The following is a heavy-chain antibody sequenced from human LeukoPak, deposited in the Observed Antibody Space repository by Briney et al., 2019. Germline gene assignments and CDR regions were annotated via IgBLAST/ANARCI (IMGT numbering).Heavy chain of an antibody. J-gene: IGHJ4*02. CDR2: IYTTGST. D-gene: IGHD6-13*01. V-gene: IGHV4-61*02. Sequence: PSETLSLTCTVSGGSISSGSYYWSWIRQPAGKGLEWIGRIYTTGSTTYNPSLKSRVTISVDTSKNQFPLKLSPVTAADTAVYYCARVVDLDSSSRTLYFDYWGQGTLVTVSS. CDR1: GGSISSGSYY. CDR3: ARVVDLDSSSRTLYFDY.